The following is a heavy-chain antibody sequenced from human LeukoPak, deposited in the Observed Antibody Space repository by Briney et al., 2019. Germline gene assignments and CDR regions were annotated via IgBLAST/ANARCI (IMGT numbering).Heavy chain of an antibody. CDR2: IGSDGTNR. D-gene: IGHD2-8*01. J-gene: IGHJ6*03. V-gene: IGHV3-48*04. CDR3: ARAPTPYFTYYMEV. Sequence: PGGSLRLSCAASGFTLSGYGINWVRQAPGKGLEWVSYIGSDGTNRYYAGSVKGRFTISRDNAKNSLYLQMNNLTAADTAVYYCARAPTPYFTYYMEVWGKGTTVTVSS. CDR1: GFTLSGYG.